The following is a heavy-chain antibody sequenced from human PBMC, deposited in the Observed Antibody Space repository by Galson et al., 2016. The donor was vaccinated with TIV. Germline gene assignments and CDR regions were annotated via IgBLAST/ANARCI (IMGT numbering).Heavy chain of an antibody. CDR1: YA. J-gene: IGHJ3*02. D-gene: IGHD4-23*01. CDR3: AKRRNYGGDSFEN. CDR2: ISGSGGIT. V-gene: IGHV3-23*01. Sequence: YAMHWVRQAPGKGLEWVSGISGSGGITYFADSVKGRFTISRDNSMNTLYLQLNSLRAEDTAVYYCAKRRNYGGDSFENWGQGTMVTVSS.